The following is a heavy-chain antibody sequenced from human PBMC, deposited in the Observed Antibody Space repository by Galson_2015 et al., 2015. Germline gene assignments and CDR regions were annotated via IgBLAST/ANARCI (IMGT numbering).Heavy chain of an antibody. Sequence: SLRLSCAAAGFTLSNYAMSWVRQAPGKGLEWVSGISGSGGTTYYADSLKGRFTISRDNSKNTLYLQMNSLRAEDTAIYYCAKSGTGSYFFSYTDFWGTGTTVTVSS. D-gene: IGHD6-13*01. J-gene: IGHJ6*03. V-gene: IGHV3-23*01. CDR1: GFTLSNYA. CDR2: ISGSGGTT. CDR3: AKSGTGSYFFSYTDF.